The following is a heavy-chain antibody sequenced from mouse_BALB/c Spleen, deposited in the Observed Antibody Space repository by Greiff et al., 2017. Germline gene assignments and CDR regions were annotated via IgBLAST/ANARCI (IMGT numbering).Heavy chain of an antibody. J-gene: IGHJ4*01. CDR3: ARSYDGYHFYYAMDY. CDR1: GFTFSSFG. Sequence: EVKVVESGGGLVQPGGSRKLSCAASGFTFSSFGMHWVRQAPEKGLEWVAYISSGSSTIYYADTVKGRFTISRDNPKNTLFLQMTSLRSEDTAMYYCARSYDGYHFYYAMDYWGQGTSVTVSS. D-gene: IGHD2-3*01. V-gene: IGHV5-17*02. CDR2: ISSGSSTI.